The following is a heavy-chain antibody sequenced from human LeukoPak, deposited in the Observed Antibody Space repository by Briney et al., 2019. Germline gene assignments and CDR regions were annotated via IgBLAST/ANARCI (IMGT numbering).Heavy chain of an antibody. D-gene: IGHD4-17*01. Sequence: SETLSLTCAVYGGSFSGYYWNWIRQPPGKGLEWIGEIYHSGSTNYNPSLKSRVTISVDKSKNQFSPKLSSVTAADTAVYYCARAIHSYGDYVYYFDYWGQGTLVTVSS. CDR3: ARAIHSYGDYVYYFDY. J-gene: IGHJ4*02. CDR2: IYHSGST. CDR1: GGSFSGYY. V-gene: IGHV4-34*01.